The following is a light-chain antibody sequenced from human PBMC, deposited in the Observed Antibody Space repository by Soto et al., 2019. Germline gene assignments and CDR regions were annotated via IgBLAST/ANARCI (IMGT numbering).Light chain of an antibody. J-gene: IGKJ1*01. Sequence: IVLTQSPATLSLSPGERATLSCRASQSVDNNLAWYQQKPGQAPRLLIYDVFNRATGIPARFSGSGSGTDFTLTISSLEPEDFAVYYCLQRSVWPWTFGQGTKVEVK. CDR2: DVF. V-gene: IGKV3-11*01. CDR1: QSVDNN. CDR3: LQRSVWPWT.